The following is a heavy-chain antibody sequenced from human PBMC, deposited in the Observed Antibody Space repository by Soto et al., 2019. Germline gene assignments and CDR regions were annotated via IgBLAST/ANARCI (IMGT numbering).Heavy chain of an antibody. CDR1: GFTFSSYD. CDR3: VRGGGGGLFDP. D-gene: IGHD2-15*01. Sequence: EVQLVESGGGLVQPGGSLRLSCSASGFTFSSYDMHWVRQGPGKGLEWVSAIGTAGDTNYAGSVKGRFTISRDNAKRSLYLQMMSLTAEDTAIYYCVRGGGGGLFDPWGQGTMVTVSS. CDR2: IGTAGDT. J-gene: IGHJ5*02. V-gene: IGHV3-13*04.